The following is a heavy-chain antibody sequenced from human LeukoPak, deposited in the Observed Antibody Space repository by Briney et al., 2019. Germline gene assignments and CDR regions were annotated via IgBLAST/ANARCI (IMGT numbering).Heavy chain of an antibody. J-gene: IGHJ6*02. CDR3: AFPRNYYGSGSLRYYYYGMDV. Sequence: GGSLRLSCAASGFTFNIYAMSWVRQAPGKGLEWVSDVSASGSTTYYADSVKDRFTISRDNSKNTVYLQMNSLRAEDTAVYYCAFPRNYYGSGSLRYYYYGMDVWGQGTTVTVSS. CDR2: VSASGSTT. V-gene: IGHV3-23*01. CDR1: GFTFNIYA. D-gene: IGHD3-10*01.